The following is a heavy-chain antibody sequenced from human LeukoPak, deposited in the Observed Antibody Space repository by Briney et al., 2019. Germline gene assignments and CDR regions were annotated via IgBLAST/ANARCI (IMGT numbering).Heavy chain of an antibody. CDR1: GYTFTTYG. J-gene: IGHJ6*02. Sequence: GASVKVSCKASGYTFTTYGISRVRQAPGQGLEWMGWISAYNGNTNYAQKFQDRVTMTTATSTSTVYMELRSLRSDDTAVYYCARALQLVVPSVVKPTYCYYGMDVWGQGTTVTVSS. CDR2: ISAYNGNT. V-gene: IGHV1-18*01. D-gene: IGHD2-2*01. CDR3: ARALQLVVPSVVKPTYCYYGMDV.